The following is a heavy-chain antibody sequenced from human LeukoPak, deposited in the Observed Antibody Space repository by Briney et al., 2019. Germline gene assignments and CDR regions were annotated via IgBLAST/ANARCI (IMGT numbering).Heavy chain of an antibody. CDR1: GGSFNDYY. CDR3: ARAIVGATTGTWFDP. CDR2: INHSGST. D-gene: IGHD1-26*01. J-gene: IGHJ5*02. Sequence: PSETLSLTCAVYGGSFNDYYWSWIRQPPGKGLEWIGEINHSGSTNYNPSLKSRVTISVDTSKNQFSLKLSSVTAADTAVYYCARAIVGATTGTWFDPWGQGTLVTVSS. V-gene: IGHV4-34*01.